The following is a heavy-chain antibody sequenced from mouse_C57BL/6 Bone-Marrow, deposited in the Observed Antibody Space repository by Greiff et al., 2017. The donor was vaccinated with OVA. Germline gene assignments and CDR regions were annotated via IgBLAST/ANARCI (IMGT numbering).Heavy chain of an antibody. CDR2: INPYNGGT. CDR1: GYTFTDYY. Sequence: EVQLQQSGPVLVKPGASVKMSCKASGYTFTDYYMNWVKQSHGKSLERIGVINPYNGGTSYNQKFKGKATLTVDKSSSTAYMELNSLTSEDSAVYYCARKGGWFAYWGQGTLVTVSA. J-gene: IGHJ3*01. CDR3: ARKGGWFAY. V-gene: IGHV1-19*01.